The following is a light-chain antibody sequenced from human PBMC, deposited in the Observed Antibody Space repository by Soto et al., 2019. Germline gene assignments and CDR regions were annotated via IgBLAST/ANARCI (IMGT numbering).Light chain of an antibody. CDR2: AAS. J-gene: IGKJ1*01. CDR1: QSLSSAY. CDR3: QQYGTSPRT. V-gene: IGKV3-20*01. Sequence: EIVLTQSPDTLSLSPGERATLSCRASQSLSSAYLVWYQQKPGQAPGLLMFAASSRATGTPDRFSGSGSGTDFTLTISRLEPEDFAVYYCQQYGTSPRTFGQGTKVDIK.